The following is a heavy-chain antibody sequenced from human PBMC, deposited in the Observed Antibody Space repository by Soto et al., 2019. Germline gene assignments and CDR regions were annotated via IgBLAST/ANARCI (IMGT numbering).Heavy chain of an antibody. J-gene: IGHJ3*02. CDR1: GYPVTAYY. D-gene: IGHD3-3*01. CDR3: ARGWGVGVAGSAAFDM. CDR2: INPATGAA. V-gene: IGHV1-2*02. Sequence: QLHLVQSGAVVKKPGASVTVSCSASGYPVTAYYMHWVRQAPGRGLEWMGGINPATGAAKYTQTCQGRVTMTGYTSTSTVFMELWGLTSGDTAEFYCARGWGVGVAGSAAFDMWGQGTLVTVSS.